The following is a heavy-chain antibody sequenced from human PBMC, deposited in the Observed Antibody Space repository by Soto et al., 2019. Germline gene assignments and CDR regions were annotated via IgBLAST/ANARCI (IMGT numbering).Heavy chain of an antibody. CDR1: GYSFSNYA. J-gene: IGHJ6*02. CDR2: INVYKGDT. Sequence: QVQLVQSGGEVKKPGASVKVSCQASGYSFSNYAISWVRQAPGQGRGWMGWINVYKGDTKYSQKFQDRDTVTTDKSTRTAYMVLRRLSSDDTGVYYCARDYQYNDFWSTIMEVYHYGLAVWGQGNTVSVSS. D-gene: IGHD3-3*01. CDR3: ARDYQYNDFWSTIMEVYHYGLAV. V-gene: IGHV1-18*01.